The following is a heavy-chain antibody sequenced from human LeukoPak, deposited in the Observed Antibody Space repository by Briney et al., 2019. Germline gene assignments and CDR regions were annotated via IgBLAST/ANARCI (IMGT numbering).Heavy chain of an antibody. D-gene: IGHD3-16*02. V-gene: IGHV3-7*03. CDR3: ARGALYDYVWGSYRSDY. CDR2: IKHDGSEK. CDR1: GFTFSSYW. J-gene: IGHJ4*02. Sequence: GGSLRLSCAASGFTFSSYWMSWVRQAPGKGLEGVADIKHDGSEKYYVDSVKGRFTISRDNAKNSLYLQMNSLRAEDTAVYYCARGALYDYVWGSYRSDYWGQGTLVTDSS.